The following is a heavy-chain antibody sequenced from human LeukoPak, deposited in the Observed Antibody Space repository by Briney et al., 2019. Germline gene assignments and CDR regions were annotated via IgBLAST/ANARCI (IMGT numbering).Heavy chain of an antibody. Sequence: PGRSLRLSCAASGFTFSSYTMHWVRQAPGKGLEWVAVISYDGSNKYYADSVKGRFTISRDNSKSTLYLQMNSLRAEDTALYYCAKELADRLPFDCWGQGTLVTVSS. CDR2: ISYDGSNK. J-gene: IGHJ4*02. D-gene: IGHD6-6*01. V-gene: IGHV3-30-3*01. CDR3: AKELADRLPFDC. CDR1: GFTFSSYT.